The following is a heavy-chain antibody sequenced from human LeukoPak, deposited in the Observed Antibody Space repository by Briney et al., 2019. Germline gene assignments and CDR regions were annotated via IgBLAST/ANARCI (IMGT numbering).Heavy chain of an antibody. V-gene: IGHV3-66*02. CDR3: AKEAGLVVPAAIGAPNWFDP. D-gene: IGHD2-2*01. Sequence: GSLRLSCAASGFTVSSNYMSWVRQAPGKGLEWVSVIYSGGSTYYADSVKGRFTISRDNSKNTLYLQMNSLRAEDTAVYYCAKEAGLVVPAAIGAPNWFDPWGQGTLVTVSS. J-gene: IGHJ5*02. CDR2: IYSGGST. CDR1: GFTVSSNY.